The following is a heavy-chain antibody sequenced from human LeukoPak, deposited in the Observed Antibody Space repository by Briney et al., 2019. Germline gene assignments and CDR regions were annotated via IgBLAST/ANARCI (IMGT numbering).Heavy chain of an antibody. V-gene: IGHV3-23*01. Sequence: GGSLRLSCAASGFTLSSYAMSWVRQAPGKGLEWVSAISGSGGSTYYADSVKGRFTISRDNSKNTLYLQMNSLRAEDTAVYYCAKDRTSYYDFWSGYYPGGFDYWGQGTLVTVSS. J-gene: IGHJ4*02. D-gene: IGHD3-3*01. CDR1: GFTLSSYA. CDR2: ISGSGGST. CDR3: AKDRTSYYDFWSGYYPGGFDY.